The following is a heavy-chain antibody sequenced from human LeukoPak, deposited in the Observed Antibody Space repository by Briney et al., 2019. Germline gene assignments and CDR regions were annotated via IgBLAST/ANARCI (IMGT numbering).Heavy chain of an antibody. CDR2: ISSSSSYI. CDR3: ARSLYDFWSGSSD. J-gene: IGHJ4*02. D-gene: IGHD3-3*01. CDR1: GFTFSSYS. Sequence: PGGSLRLSCAASGFTFSSYSMNWVRQAPGKGLEWVSSISSSSSYIYYADSVKGRFTISRDNAKNSLYLQMNSLRAEDTAVYYCARSLYDFWSGSSDWGQGTLVTVSS. V-gene: IGHV3-21*01.